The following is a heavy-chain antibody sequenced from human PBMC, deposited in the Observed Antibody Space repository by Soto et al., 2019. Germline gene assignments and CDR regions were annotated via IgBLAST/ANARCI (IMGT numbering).Heavy chain of an antibody. V-gene: IGHV4-59*02. CDR3: ARGGLGVALDY. J-gene: IGHJ4*02. D-gene: IGHD3-3*01. CDR2: IYSSGST. CDR1: GGSVSGCY. Sequence: SETLSLTCTVSGGSVSGCYWSWIRQPPGKGMEWIGYIYSSGSTNYNPSLKSRVTMSVDTSKNQFSLQLSSVTAADTAVYYCARGGLGVALDYWGQGTLVTVSS.